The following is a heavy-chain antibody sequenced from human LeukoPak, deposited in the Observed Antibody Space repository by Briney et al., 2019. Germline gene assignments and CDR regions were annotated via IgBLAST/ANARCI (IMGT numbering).Heavy chain of an antibody. J-gene: IGHJ4*02. CDR2: ISGSSSYI. D-gene: IGHD6-13*01. CDR1: GFTFSSYS. V-gene: IGHV3-21*01. Sequence: GGSVRLSCAASGFTFSSYSMNWVRQAPGKGLEWVSSISGSSSYIYYADSVKGRFTISRDNAKNSLYLQMNSLRAEDTAVYYCARDQGGYSSSSDDLWGGYWGQGTLVTVSS. CDR3: ARDQGGYSSSSDDLWGGY.